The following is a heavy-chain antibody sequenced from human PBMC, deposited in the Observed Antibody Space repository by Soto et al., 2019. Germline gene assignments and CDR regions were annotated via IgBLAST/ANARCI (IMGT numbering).Heavy chain of an antibody. D-gene: IGHD3-10*01. CDR3: ARDQESITDRILQY. CDR1: GDTFASFG. V-gene: IGHV1-18*01. Sequence: ASVKVSCKASGDTFASFGFSWVRQAPGQGLEWLGWISAYNGNTHYAQKVRDRVTLTTDTSTNTAYMELRSLTSDDTAAYYCARDQESITDRILQYWGQGTRVTVSS. J-gene: IGHJ4*02. CDR2: ISAYNGNT.